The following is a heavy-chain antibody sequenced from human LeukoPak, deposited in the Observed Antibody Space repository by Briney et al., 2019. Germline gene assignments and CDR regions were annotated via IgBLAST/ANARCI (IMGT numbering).Heavy chain of an antibody. CDR2: IHYSGST. Sequence: PETLSLTCTVSGGSISSYYWSWIRQPPGKGLEWIGYIHYSGSTNYNPSLKSRVTISVDTSKNQFSLKLSSVTAADTAVYYCARQSDYGSGSYSYWGQGTLVTVSS. V-gene: IGHV4-59*08. CDR1: GGSISSYY. CDR3: ARQSDYGSGSYSY. J-gene: IGHJ4*02. D-gene: IGHD3-10*01.